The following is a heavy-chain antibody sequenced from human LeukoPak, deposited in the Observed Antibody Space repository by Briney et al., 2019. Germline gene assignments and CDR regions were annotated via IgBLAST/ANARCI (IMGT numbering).Heavy chain of an antibody. D-gene: IGHD6-19*01. CDR1: GYSFSSYG. CDR3: ARGSSSGWLHGDFDY. V-gene: IGHV1-18*01. CDR2: ISAYNGNT. Sequence: ASVKVFCKASGYSFSSYGISWVRQAPGQGLEWMGWISAYNGNTNYAQKFQGRVTMTTDTSTSTAYMELRSLRSDDTAVYYCARGSSSGWLHGDFDYWGQGTLVTVSS. J-gene: IGHJ4*02.